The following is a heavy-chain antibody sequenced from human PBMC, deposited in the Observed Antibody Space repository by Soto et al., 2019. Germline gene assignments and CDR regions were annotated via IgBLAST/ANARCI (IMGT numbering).Heavy chain of an antibody. J-gene: IGHJ4*02. CDR3: ARSVVVPAAPDY. CDR1: GYTFTNYG. V-gene: IGHV1-3*01. Sequence: ASVKVSCKASGYTFTNYGISWVRQAPGQRLEWMGWINAGNGNTKYSQKFQGRVTITRDTSASTAYMELSSLRSEDTAVYYSARSVVVPAAPDYWGQGTLVTVSS. D-gene: IGHD2-2*01. CDR2: INAGNGNT.